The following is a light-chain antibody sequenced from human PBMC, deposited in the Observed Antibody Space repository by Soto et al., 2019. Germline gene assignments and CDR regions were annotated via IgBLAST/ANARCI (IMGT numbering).Light chain of an antibody. Sequence: EIVRTQSTATMSLSPGERYTRSCLASQSVGKYLVWYQQKPGQANRLLIYAASSRATGIPDRFSGSGSGTDFTITIRRLEPEDFAVYYCQPYGSSPRTVGGGTQVEIK. CDR1: QSVGKY. CDR3: QPYGSSPRT. CDR2: AAS. J-gene: IGKJ4*01. V-gene: IGKV3-20*01.